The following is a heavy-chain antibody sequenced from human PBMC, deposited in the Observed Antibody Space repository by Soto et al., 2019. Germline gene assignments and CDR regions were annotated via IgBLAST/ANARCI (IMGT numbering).Heavy chain of an antibody. J-gene: IGHJ4*02. CDR1: GASISSSNW. CDR2: IYHSGST. Sequence: SETLSLTCAVSGASISSSNWWSWVRQPPGKGLEWIGEIYHSGSTNYNPSLKSRVTISVDKSKNQFSLKLSSVTAADTAVYYCARLPSGGIRYFFPPRDCGQGTLVTVSS. CDR3: ARLPSGGIRYFFPPRD. V-gene: IGHV4-4*02. D-gene: IGHD3-9*01.